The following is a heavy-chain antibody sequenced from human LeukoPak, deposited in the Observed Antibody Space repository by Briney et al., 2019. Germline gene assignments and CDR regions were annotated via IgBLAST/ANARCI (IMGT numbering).Heavy chain of an antibody. CDR2: INHSGST. CDR3: ARRPYDIQDYYYYYYMDV. J-gene: IGHJ6*03. V-gene: IGHV4-34*01. CDR1: GDSMSTYY. D-gene: IGHD3-9*01. Sequence: SETLSLTCTVSGDSMSTYYWTWIRQPPGKGLEWIGEINHSGSTNYNPSLKSRVTISVDTSKNQFSLKLSSVTAADTAVYYCARRPYDIQDYYYYYYMDVWGKGTTVTISS.